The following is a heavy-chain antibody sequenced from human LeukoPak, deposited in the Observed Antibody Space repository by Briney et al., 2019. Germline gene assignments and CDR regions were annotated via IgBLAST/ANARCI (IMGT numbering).Heavy chain of an antibody. CDR3: ARRVVPAAKRGFDY. CDR2: INHSGST. J-gene: IGHJ4*02. V-gene: IGHV4-34*01. CDR1: GGSFSGYY. D-gene: IGHD2-2*01. Sequence: SETLSLTCAVYGGSFSGYYWSWIRQPPGKGLEWIGEINHSGSTNYNPSLKSRVTISVDTSKNQFSLKLSSVTAADTAVYCCARRVVPAAKRGFDYWGQGTLVTVSS.